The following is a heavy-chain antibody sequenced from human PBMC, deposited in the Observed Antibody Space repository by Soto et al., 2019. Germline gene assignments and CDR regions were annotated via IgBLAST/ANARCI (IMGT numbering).Heavy chain of an antibody. J-gene: IGHJ4*02. CDR1: GFTFSNYA. CDR3: AKDSRSGYSSGWPGFDY. V-gene: IGHV3-23*01. D-gene: IGHD6-19*01. CDR2: ISGSGDST. Sequence: EVQLLESGGGLVQPGGSLRLSCAASGFTFSNYAMSWVRQAPGKGLEWVSAISGSGDSTYYADSVKGQFTISRDNSKNTLYLHMNSLRAEDTALYYCAKDSRSGYSSGWPGFDYWGQGTLVTVSS.